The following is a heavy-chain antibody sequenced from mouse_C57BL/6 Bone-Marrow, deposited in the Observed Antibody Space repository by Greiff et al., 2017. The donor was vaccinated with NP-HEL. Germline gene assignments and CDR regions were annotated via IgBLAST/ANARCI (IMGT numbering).Heavy chain of an antibody. J-gene: IGHJ4*01. CDR1: FFNLQSAS. V-gene: IGHV14-4*01. CDR3: TTLDGYYLNYAMDY. CDR2: IDPSTGAT. Sequence: EVQLQQSGAELVRPFASVTLSFASSFFNLQSASLPFFTPSPSPCLELIGWIDPSTGATAYASKFQGKATITADTSSNTAYLQLSSLTSEDTAVYYCTTLDGYYLNYAMDYWGQGTSVTVSS. D-gene: IGHD2-3*01.